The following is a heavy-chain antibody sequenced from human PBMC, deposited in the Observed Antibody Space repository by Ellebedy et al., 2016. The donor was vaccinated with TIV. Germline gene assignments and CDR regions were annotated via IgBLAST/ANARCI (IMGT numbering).Heavy chain of an antibody. J-gene: IGHJ3*02. CDR3: AREADSDALDI. V-gene: IGHV1-18*01. CDR1: GYTFSRHG. CDR2: ISNYSGNT. D-gene: IGHD2-15*01. Sequence: AASVKVSCKTSGYTFSRHGLNWVRQAPGQGLEWMGWISNYSGNTKYAQKFQGRVTMTTDTSTGTAYMELRSLTSDDTAVYYCAREADSDALDIWGQGTMVIVSS.